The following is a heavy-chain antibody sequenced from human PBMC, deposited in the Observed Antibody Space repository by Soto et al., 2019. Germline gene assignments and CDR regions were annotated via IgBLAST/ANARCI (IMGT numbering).Heavy chain of an antibody. CDR2: MFHSGST. CDR3: ARGHIVVVPTVGWFDP. V-gene: IGHV4-38-2*02. Sequence: KTSETLSLTCTVSGYFISSGYYWGWIRQPPGKGLEWIGSMFHSGSTHYNPSLKSRVTMSVDTSKNQFSLRLSSVTASDTAVYYCARGHIVVVPTVGWFDPWGQGTLGTVSA. CDR1: GYFISSGYY. D-gene: IGHD2-2*01. J-gene: IGHJ5*02.